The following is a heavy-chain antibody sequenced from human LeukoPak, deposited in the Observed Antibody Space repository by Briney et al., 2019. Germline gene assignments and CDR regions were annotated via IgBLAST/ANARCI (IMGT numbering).Heavy chain of an antibody. D-gene: IGHD2-2*01. J-gene: IGHJ4*02. V-gene: IGHV3-66*01. CDR2: IYIDGGT. Sequence: GGSLRLSCAASGFTVSSKYMSWVRQAPGKGLEWISVIYIDGGTYYADSVKGRFTISRDNSKNTLLLQMNSLRAEDTAVYYCARGHYSNRLGGQGTLVTVSS. CDR1: GFTVSSKY. CDR3: ARGHYSNRL.